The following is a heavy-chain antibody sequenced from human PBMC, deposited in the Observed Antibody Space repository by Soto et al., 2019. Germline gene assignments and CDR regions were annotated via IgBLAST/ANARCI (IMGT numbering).Heavy chain of an antibody. CDR3: ARGLTVGALPYHFES. J-gene: IGHJ4*02. CDR2: IHHSGVT. V-gene: IGHV4-61*01. Sequence: PSDTLSLTFIVSGASGNDGSYYWSCIRKSPGKGLEWIGLIHHSGVTNYNPSLKRRVTISLDTSKNELSLKLSSVTAAATAVYYCARGLTVGALPYHFESWGQGTQVTVYS. D-gene: IGHD3-16*02. CDR1: GASGNDGSYY.